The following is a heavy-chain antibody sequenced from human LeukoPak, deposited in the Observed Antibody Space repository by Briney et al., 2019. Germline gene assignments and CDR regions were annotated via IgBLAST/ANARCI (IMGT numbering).Heavy chain of an antibody. Sequence: GGSLRLSCAASGFTFSSYSMNWVRQAPGKGLEWVSAISGSGGSTYYADSVKGRFTISRDNSKNTLYLQMNSLRAEDTAVYYCAKKDSSGYYYNWFDPWGQGTLVTVSS. D-gene: IGHD3-22*01. CDR1: GFTFSSYS. J-gene: IGHJ5*02. CDR2: ISGSGGST. V-gene: IGHV3-23*01. CDR3: AKKDSSGYYYNWFDP.